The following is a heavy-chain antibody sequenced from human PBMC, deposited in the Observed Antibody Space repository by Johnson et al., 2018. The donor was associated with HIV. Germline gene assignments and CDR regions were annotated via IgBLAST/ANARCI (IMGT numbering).Heavy chain of an antibody. V-gene: IGHV3-9*01. CDR2: ISWNSGSI. Sequence: EESGGGLVQPGRSLRLSCAASGFTFDDYAMHWVRQAPGKGLEWVSGISWNSGSIGYADSVKGRFPISRDNAKNSLYLQMNSLRAEDTALYYCARIVGLAVAGTAFDIWGQGTMVTVSS. J-gene: IGHJ3*02. CDR1: GFTFDDYA. D-gene: IGHD6-19*01. CDR3: ARIVGLAVAGTAFDI.